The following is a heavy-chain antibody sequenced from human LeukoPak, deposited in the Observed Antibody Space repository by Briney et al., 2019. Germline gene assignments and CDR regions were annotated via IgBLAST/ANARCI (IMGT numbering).Heavy chain of an antibody. J-gene: IGHJ4*02. CDR1: GFTFSNHS. Sequence: GGSLRLSCAASGFTFSNHSMNWVRQAPGKGLEWVSAISGSGGSTYYADSVKGRFTISRDNSKNTLYLQMNSLRAEDTAVYYCAKVRYDSSGFFDYWGQGTLVTVSS. D-gene: IGHD3-22*01. CDR3: AKVRYDSSGFFDY. V-gene: IGHV3-23*01. CDR2: ISGSGGST.